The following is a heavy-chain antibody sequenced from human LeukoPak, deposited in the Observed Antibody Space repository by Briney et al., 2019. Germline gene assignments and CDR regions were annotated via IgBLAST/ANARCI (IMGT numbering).Heavy chain of an antibody. D-gene: IGHD2-2*01. Sequence: SQTLSLTCTFSGGSISSGGYYWSWIRQHPGKGLEWIGYIYYSGSTYYNPSLKSRVTISVDTSKNQFSLKLSSVTAADTAVYYCARVPVVVPAAADYWGQGTLVTVSP. CDR2: IYYSGST. CDR3: ARVPVVVPAAADY. V-gene: IGHV4-31*03. J-gene: IGHJ4*02. CDR1: GGSISSGGYY.